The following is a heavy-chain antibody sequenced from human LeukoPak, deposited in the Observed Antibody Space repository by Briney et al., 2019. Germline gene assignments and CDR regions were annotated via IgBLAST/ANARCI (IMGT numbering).Heavy chain of an antibody. CDR2: ISYDGSDR. D-gene: IGHD1-1*01. J-gene: IGHJ4*02. Sequence: GGSLRLSCVASGFTFSSYGMHWVRQAPGKGPEWVAVISYDGSDRYYANFVKGRFTVSRDNSKNTLFLQTNSMRPEDTAVYYCAKGVSRGVDPTGLEYWGQGTLVTVSS. CDR1: GFTFSSYG. V-gene: IGHV3-30*18. CDR3: AKGVSRGVDPTGLEY.